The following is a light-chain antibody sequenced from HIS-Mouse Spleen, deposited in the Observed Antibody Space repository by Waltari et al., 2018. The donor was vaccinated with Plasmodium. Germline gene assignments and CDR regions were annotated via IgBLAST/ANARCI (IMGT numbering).Light chain of an antibody. J-gene: IGLJ3*02. CDR1: ALPKKS. Sequence: SYELTQPPSVSVSPGPTAWITCPGDALPKKSAYWYQQKAGQAPVLVIYEDSKRPSGIPERFSGSSSGTMATWTISGAQVEDEADYYCYSTDSSGNHRVFGGGTKLTVL. V-gene: IGLV3-10*01. CDR2: EDS. CDR3: YSTDSSGNHRV.